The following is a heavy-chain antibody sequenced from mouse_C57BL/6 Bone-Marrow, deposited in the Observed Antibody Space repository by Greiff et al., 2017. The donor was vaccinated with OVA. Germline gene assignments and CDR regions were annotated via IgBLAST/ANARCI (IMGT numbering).Heavy chain of an antibody. CDR1: GFNIKDDY. Sequence: EVQLQQSGAELVRPGASVKLSCTASGFNIKDDYMHWVKQRPEPGLEWIGWIDPENGDPEYASKFQGKATITADTSSNTAYLQLSSLTSEDTAVYYCTTDGNPAYWGQGTLVTVSA. D-gene: IGHD2-1*01. J-gene: IGHJ3*01. V-gene: IGHV14-4*01. CDR2: IDPENGDP. CDR3: TTDGNPAY.